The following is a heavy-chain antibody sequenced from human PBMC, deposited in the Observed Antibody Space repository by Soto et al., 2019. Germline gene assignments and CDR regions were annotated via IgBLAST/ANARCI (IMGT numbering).Heavy chain of an antibody. CDR1: GFTFSSYA. J-gene: IGHJ6*02. Sequence: RRLSCAASGFTFSSYAMSWVRQAPGKGLEWVSAISGSGGSTYYADSVKGRFTISRDNSKNTLYLQMNSLRAEDTAVYYCAKDRRTVTKDYYYYGMEVWGQGTTVTVSS. V-gene: IGHV3-23*01. CDR2: ISGSGGST. CDR3: AKDRRTVTKDYYYYGMEV. D-gene: IGHD4-17*01.